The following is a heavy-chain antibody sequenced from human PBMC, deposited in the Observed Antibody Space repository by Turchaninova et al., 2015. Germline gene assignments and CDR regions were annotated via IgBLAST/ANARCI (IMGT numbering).Heavy chain of an antibody. Sequence: QITLKESGPTLVEPTQTLTLPCTFSGFSFTTAGVGVGWIRQPPGKALEWLALIYWDDYKRYSPSLRSRLTITKDASKSQAVLTMTNMDPMDTATYYCGHTSFRTGFLYWGQGILVTVSS. CDR2: IYWDDYK. CDR3: GHTSFRTGFLY. J-gene: IGHJ4*02. CDR1: GFSFTTAGVG. V-gene: IGHV2-5*02. D-gene: IGHD1-14*01.